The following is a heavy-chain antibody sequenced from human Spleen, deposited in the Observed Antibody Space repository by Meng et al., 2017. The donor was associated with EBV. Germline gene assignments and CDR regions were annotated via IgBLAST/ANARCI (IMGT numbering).Heavy chain of an antibody. J-gene: IGHJ4*02. Sequence: QVQLKGAGPGLGKPSGTLSLMCTVSGDSISNNNWWSWVRQTPGKGLEWIAEIYHGGSTNYNPSLKSRVTISIDKSKNQFSLRLSSVTAADTAVYFCARTESLAVAGSLGYWGQGTLVTVSS. D-gene: IGHD6-19*01. V-gene: IGHV4-4*02. CDR3: ARTESLAVAGSLGY. CDR2: IYHGGST. CDR1: GDSISNNNW.